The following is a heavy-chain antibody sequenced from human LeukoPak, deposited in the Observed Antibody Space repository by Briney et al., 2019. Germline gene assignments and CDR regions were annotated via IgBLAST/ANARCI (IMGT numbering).Heavy chain of an antibody. Sequence: SETLSLTCAVSGASVSSHYWTWIRQSPGRGLEWIGHIYHSGTTKYNPSLKSRVTISVDTPKSQFSLKLKSVSAADTAVYYCARGGQWEPLDYWGQGTLVTVSS. D-gene: IGHD1-26*01. J-gene: IGHJ4*02. CDR3: ARGGQWEPLDY. CDR2: IYHSGTT. CDR1: GASVSSHY. V-gene: IGHV4-59*02.